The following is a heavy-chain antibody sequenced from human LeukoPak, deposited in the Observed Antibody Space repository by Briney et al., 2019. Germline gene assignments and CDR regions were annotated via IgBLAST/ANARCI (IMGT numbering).Heavy chain of an antibody. V-gene: IGHV5-51*01. Sequence: GESLKTSCKGSGYSFTSYWIGWVRQMPGKGLEWMGIIYPGDSDTRYSPSFQGQVTISADKSISTAYLQWSSLKASDTAMYYCARHSVSCSSTSCHGYAFDIWGQGTMVTVSS. CDR1: GYSFTSYW. J-gene: IGHJ3*02. CDR2: IYPGDSDT. D-gene: IGHD2-2*01. CDR3: ARHSVSCSSTSCHGYAFDI.